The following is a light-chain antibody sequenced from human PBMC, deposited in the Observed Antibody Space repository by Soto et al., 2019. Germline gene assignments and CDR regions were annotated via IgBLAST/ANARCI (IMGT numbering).Light chain of an antibody. CDR1: QSISSW. Sequence: DIQMTQSPSTLSASVGDRVTITCRASQSISSWLAWYQQKPGKAPKLLIYDASSLESGVPSRFSGSGSGTEFTLTISSLQPDDFASYYCQQYKSYSWTRGQGSKVEIK. CDR2: DAS. J-gene: IGKJ1*01. CDR3: QQYKSYSWT. V-gene: IGKV1-5*01.